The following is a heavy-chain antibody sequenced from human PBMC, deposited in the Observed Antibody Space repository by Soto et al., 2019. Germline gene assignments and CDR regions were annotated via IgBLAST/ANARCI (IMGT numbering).Heavy chain of an antibody. Sequence: GGSLRLSCAASGFTFSSYSMNWVRQAPGKGLEWVSSISSSSSYIYYADSVKGRFTISRDNARNSLYLQMNSLRAEDTAVYYCASSIAVAGTGYWGQGTLVTVSS. V-gene: IGHV3-21*01. CDR2: ISSSSSYI. J-gene: IGHJ4*02. CDR3: ASSIAVAGTGY. D-gene: IGHD6-19*01. CDR1: GFTFSSYS.